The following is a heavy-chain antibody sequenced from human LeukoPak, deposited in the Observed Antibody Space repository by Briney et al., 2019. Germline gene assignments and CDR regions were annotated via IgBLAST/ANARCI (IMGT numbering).Heavy chain of an antibody. Sequence: PSETLSLTCTVSGGSISSGGYYWRWIRQPPGTGLEWIGYIYYSGSTYYNPSLKSRVTISVDTSKNQFSLKLSSVTAADTAVYYCARVGIGDWFDPWGQGTLVTVSS. CDR3: ARVGIGDWFDP. D-gene: IGHD1-14*01. J-gene: IGHJ5*02. CDR2: IYYSGST. V-gene: IGHV4-30-4*08. CDR1: GGSISSGGYY.